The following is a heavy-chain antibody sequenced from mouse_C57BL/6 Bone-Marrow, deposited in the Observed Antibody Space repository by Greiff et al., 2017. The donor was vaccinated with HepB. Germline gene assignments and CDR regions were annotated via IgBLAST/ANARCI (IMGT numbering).Heavy chain of an antibody. D-gene: IGHD2-13*01. Sequence: QVQLQQPGAELVGPGSSVKLSCKASGYTFTSYWMHWVKQRPIQGLEWIGNIDPSDSETHYNQKFKDKATLTVDKSSSTAYMQLSSLTSEDSAVYYCASSYGDRYFDVWGTGTTVTVSS. J-gene: IGHJ1*03. CDR2: IDPSDSET. CDR3: ASSYGDRYFDV. V-gene: IGHV1-52*01. CDR1: GYTFTSYW.